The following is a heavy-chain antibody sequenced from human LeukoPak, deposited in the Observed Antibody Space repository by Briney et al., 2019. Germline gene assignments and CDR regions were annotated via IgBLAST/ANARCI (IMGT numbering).Heavy chain of an antibody. J-gene: IGHJ5*02. Sequence: PGGSLRLSCAASGFTFSGSAMHWVRQASGKGLEWVGRIRSKANSYATAYAASVKGRFTISRDDSKNTAYLQMNSLKTEDTAVYYCTRLVKVVGSNWFDPWGQGTLVTVSS. V-gene: IGHV3-73*01. CDR3: TRLVKVVGSNWFDP. CDR2: IRSKANSYAT. D-gene: IGHD2-2*01. CDR1: GFTFSGSA.